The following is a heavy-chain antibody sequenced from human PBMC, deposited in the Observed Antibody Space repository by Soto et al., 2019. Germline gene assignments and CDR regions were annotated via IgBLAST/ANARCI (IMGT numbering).Heavy chain of an antibody. V-gene: IGHV4-31*03. CDR2: IYYSGST. D-gene: IGHD3-22*01. J-gene: IGHJ4*02. CDR3: ARGPRGYYDSSGYYDY. CDR1: GGSISSGGYY. Sequence: QVQLQESGPGLVKPSQTLSLTCTVSGGSISSGGYYWSWIRQHPGKGLEWIGYIYYSGSTYYNPSLKSRVNISVDTSKKQFSLKLSSVTAADTAVYYCARGPRGYYDSSGYYDYWGQGTLVTVSS.